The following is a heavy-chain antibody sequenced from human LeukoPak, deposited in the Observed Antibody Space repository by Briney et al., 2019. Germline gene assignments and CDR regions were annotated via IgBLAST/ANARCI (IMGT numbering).Heavy chain of an antibody. J-gene: IGHJ4*02. CDR3: ARDGFVGAADY. CDR2: ISHSGSTI. V-gene: IGHV3-11*04. Sequence: GGSLRLSCAASGFTFSDYYLSWIRQAPGKGLEWVSYISHSGSTIYYADSVKGRFSVSRDNAKNSLYLQMNSLRVEDTAVFYCARDGFVGAADYWGQGTLVTVSS. D-gene: IGHD6-13*01. CDR1: GFTFSDYY.